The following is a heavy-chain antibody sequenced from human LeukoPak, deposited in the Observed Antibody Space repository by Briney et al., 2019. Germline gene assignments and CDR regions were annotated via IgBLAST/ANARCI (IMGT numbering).Heavy chain of an antibody. V-gene: IGHV4-39*02. CDR2: IYYSGST. Sequence: SETLSLTCTASGGSISSSSYYWGWIRQPPGKGLEWIGSIYYSGSTYYNPSLKSRVTISVDTSKNQFSLKLSSVTAADTAVYYCARDLSVKAVAGPNYYYYMDVWGKGTTVTISS. J-gene: IGHJ6*03. CDR1: GGSISSSSYY. D-gene: IGHD6-19*01. CDR3: ARDLSVKAVAGPNYYYYMDV.